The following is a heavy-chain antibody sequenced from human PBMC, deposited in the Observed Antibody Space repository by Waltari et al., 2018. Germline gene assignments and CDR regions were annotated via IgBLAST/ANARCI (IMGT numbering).Heavy chain of an antibody. CDR2: TYYRSKWYN. V-gene: IGHV6-1*01. CDR3: ARDPIAAAGTFDY. J-gene: IGHJ4*02. CDR1: GDRVSCRRLP. Sequence: QVQLKPSGPGLVKPSQTPALTCPISGDRVSCRRLPWYSTRPAPSRGLEWLGRTYYRSKWYNDYAVSVKSRITINPDTSKNQFSLQLNSGTPEDTAVYYCARDPIAAAGTFDYWGQGTLVTVSS. D-gene: IGHD6-13*01.